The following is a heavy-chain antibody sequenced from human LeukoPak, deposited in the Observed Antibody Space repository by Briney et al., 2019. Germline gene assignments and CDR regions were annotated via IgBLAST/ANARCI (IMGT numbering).Heavy chain of an antibody. CDR3: ARARPVDTAMTRDDAFDI. Sequence: ASVKVSCKASGYTFTGYYMHWVQQAPGQGLEWMGWINPNSGGTNYAQKFQGRVTMTRDTSISTAYMELSRLRSDDTAVYYCARARPVDTAMTRDDAFDIWGQGTMVTVSS. J-gene: IGHJ3*02. V-gene: IGHV1-2*02. D-gene: IGHD5-18*01. CDR1: GYTFTGYY. CDR2: INPNSGGT.